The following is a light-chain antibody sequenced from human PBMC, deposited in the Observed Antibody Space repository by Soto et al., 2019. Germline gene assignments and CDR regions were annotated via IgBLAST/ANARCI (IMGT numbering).Light chain of an antibody. CDR3: TSSRSGGLYV. CDR2: NVN. Sequence: QSALTQPASVSGSPGQSITISCTGTSNDVGGYNYVSWYQQYPGKVPKLLIYNVNNRPSGVSDRFSGSKSGNTASLTISGLQAEDESVYFCTSSRSGGLYVFGSGTKLTVL. J-gene: IGLJ1*01. V-gene: IGLV2-14*01. CDR1: SNDVGGYNY.